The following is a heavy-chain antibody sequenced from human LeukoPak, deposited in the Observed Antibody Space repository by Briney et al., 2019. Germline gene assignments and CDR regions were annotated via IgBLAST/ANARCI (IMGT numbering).Heavy chain of an antibody. V-gene: IGHV3-11*04. CDR1: GFTFSDYF. J-gene: IGHJ4*02. CDR3: ARDLLNDEGSSYFFDQ. D-gene: IGHD2-2*01. Sequence: GGSLRLSCAASGFTFSDYFMTWIRQTPGKGLEWVSYISNSGTTIYYADSVKGRFTISRDNAKNSLYLQLNSLRAEDTAVYYCARDLLNDEGSSYFFDQWGQGTLVTVSS. CDR2: ISNSGTTI.